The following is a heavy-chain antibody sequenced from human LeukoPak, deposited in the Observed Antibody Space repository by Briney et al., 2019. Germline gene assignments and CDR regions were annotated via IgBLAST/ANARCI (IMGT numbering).Heavy chain of an antibody. CDR2: TFYTGRT. J-gene: IGHJ3*01. V-gene: IGHV4-39*01. CDR3: ARRRHNFDFYNV. Sequence: SETLSLTCTVSGDSIIANIYWWDWVRLPPGKGLEWIGATFYTGRTFYNPSLKSRITISVDTSKNQFSLDLNSATAADTADYYCARRRHNFDFYNVWGQGTRVLVSS. D-gene: IGHD3/OR15-3a*01. CDR1: GDSIIANIYW.